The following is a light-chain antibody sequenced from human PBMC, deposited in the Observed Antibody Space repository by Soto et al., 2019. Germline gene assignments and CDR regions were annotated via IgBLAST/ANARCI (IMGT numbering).Light chain of an antibody. V-gene: IGKV3-15*01. CDR2: GAS. Sequence: EIVLTQSPATLSLSPGERATLSCRASQSVSSYLVWYQQKPGQAPSLLIYGASTRATGIPARFSGSGSGTEFSLTINSLQSEDFAVYYCQEYNTWPWTFGQGTKVDIK. J-gene: IGKJ1*01. CDR1: QSVSSY. CDR3: QEYNTWPWT.